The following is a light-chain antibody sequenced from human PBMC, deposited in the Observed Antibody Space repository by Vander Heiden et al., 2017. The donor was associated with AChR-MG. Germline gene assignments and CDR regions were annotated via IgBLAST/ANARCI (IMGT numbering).Light chain of an antibody. CDR2: GNS. CDR3: QSYDSSLSGSV. CDR1: SSNIGAGYD. J-gene: IGLJ2*01. Sequence: QSVLTPPPSVSGAPGQRVPISCTGSSSNIGAGYDGHWYKQLPGTAPKLLIYGNSNRPSGVPDRFSGSKSGTSASLAITGLQAEDEADYYCQSYDSSLSGSVFGGGTKLTVL. V-gene: IGLV1-40*01.